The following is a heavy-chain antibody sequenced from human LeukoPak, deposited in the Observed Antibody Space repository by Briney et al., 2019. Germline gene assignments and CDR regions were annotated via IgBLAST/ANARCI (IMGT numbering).Heavy chain of an antibody. CDR3: ARDVLLWFGDDYYYYYGMDV. J-gene: IGHJ6*02. V-gene: IGHV4-59*01. CDR2: IYYSGST. CDR1: GGSISSYY. Sequence: SETLSLTCTVSGGSISSYYWSWIRQPPGKGLEWIGYIYYSGSTNYNPSLKSRVTISVDTSKNQFSLKLSSVTAADTAVYYCARDVLLWFGDDYYYYYGMDVWGQGTTVTVFS. D-gene: IGHD3-10*01.